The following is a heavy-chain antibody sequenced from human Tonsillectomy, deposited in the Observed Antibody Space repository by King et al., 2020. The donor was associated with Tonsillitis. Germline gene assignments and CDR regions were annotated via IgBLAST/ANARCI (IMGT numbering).Heavy chain of an antibody. CDR1: GSSISGGAYY. D-gene: IGHD3-3*01. Sequence: VQLQESGPGLVKPSQTLSLTCTVSGSSISGGAYYWSWIRQHPGKGLEWIGYIYDNENTYDNSSLKSRLTISLYTSKNQFSLKLSSVTAADTAVYYCVRYEVGVFDTWGQATLVTVSS. J-gene: IGHJ5*02. V-gene: IGHV4-31*03. CDR3: VRYEVGVFDT. CDR2: IYDNENT.